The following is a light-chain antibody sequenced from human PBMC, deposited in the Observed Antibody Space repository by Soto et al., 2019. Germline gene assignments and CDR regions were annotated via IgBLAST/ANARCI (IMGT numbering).Light chain of an antibody. Sequence: QSVLTQPPSVSGAPGQRVTISCTGSSSNIGAGYDVHWYQQLPGTAPKLLIYGNSNRPSGVPDRISGSKSGTSASLAITGRQAEEEADYYCQSYDISLSGVVVFGVGTKLTVL. CDR3: QSYDISLSGVVV. J-gene: IGLJ2*01. CDR1: SSNIGAGYD. V-gene: IGLV1-40*01. CDR2: GNS.